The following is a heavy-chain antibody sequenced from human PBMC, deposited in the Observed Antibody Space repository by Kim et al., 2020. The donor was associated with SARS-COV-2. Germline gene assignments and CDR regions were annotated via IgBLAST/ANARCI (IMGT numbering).Heavy chain of an antibody. Sequence: GGSLRLSCAASGFTFSSYGMHWVRQAPGKGLEWVAVISYDGSNKYYADSVKGRFTISRDNSKNTLYLQMNSLRAEDTAVYYCAKDSRTLLWFGAREGYFDYWGQGTLVTVSS. D-gene: IGHD3-10*01. V-gene: IGHV3-30*18. CDR1: GFTFSSYG. CDR3: AKDSRTLLWFGAREGYFDY. J-gene: IGHJ4*02. CDR2: ISYDGSNK.